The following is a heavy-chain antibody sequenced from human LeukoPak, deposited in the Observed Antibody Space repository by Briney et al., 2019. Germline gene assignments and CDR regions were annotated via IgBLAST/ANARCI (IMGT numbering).Heavy chain of an antibody. CDR1: GFTFSSYW. J-gene: IGHJ4*02. D-gene: IGHD4-23*01. V-gene: IGHV3-7*01. CDR2: IKQDGSEK. CDR3: ARIPTAHDYGGNLWYFDY. Sequence: GGSLRLSCAASGFTFSSYWMSWVRQAPGKGLEWVANIKQDGSEKYYVDSVKGRFTISRDNAKNSLYLQMNSLRAEDTAVYYCARIPTAHDYGGNLWYFDYWGLGTLVTVSS.